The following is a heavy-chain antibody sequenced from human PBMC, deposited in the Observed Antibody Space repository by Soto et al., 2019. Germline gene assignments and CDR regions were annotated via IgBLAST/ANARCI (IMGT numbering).Heavy chain of an antibody. Sequence: SETLSLTCTVSGGSIRSYYWSWIRQPPGKGLEWIGYIYYSGSTNYNPSLKSRVTISVDTSKNQFSLKLSPVTAADTAVYYCARRYGSAIDYWGQGTLVTVSS. J-gene: IGHJ4*02. V-gene: IGHV4-59*08. D-gene: IGHD1-26*01. CDR3: ARRYGSAIDY. CDR1: GGSIRSYY. CDR2: IYYSGST.